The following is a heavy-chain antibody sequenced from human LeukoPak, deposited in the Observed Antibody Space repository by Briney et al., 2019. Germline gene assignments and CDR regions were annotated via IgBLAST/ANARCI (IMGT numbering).Heavy chain of an antibody. CDR3: ARDSKVRGEYPLGY. D-gene: IGHD3-10*01. CDR2: ISAYNGNT. V-gene: IGHV1-18*04. Sequence: ASVKVSCKASGYTFTSYGIGWVRQAPGQGLEWMGWISAYNGNTNYAQKLQGRVTMTTDTSTSTAYMELRSLRSDDTAVYYCARDSKVRGEYPLGYWGQGTLVTVSS. CDR1: GYTFTSYG. J-gene: IGHJ4*02.